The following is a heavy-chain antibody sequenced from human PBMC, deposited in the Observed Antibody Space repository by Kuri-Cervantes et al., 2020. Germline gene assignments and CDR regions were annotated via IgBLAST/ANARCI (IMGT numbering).Heavy chain of an antibody. Sequence: SVKVSCKASGYTFTSYGISWVRQAPGQGLEWMGRIIPILGIANYAQKFQGRVTITADKSTSTAYMELSSLRSEDTAVYYCAREGGVDTAMVYWGQGTLVTVSS. CDR2: IIPILGIA. V-gene: IGHV1-69*04. CDR1: GYTFTSYG. J-gene: IGHJ4*02. D-gene: IGHD5-18*01. CDR3: AREGGVDTAMVY.